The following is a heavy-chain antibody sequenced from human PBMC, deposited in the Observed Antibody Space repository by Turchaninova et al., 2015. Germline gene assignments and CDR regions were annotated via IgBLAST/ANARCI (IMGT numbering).Heavy chain of an antibody. CDR3: AKGARY. Sequence: QLQLQESGPGLVKPSETLSLTCTVSGDSISSSPNYWGWIRQPPGKGLEWIGSIYYSGSTNYNPSLKSRVTISADTSKNQFSLKLSSVTAADTAVYYCAKGARYWGQGTLVTVSS. J-gene: IGHJ4*02. CDR2: IYYSGST. CDR1: GDSISSSPNY. V-gene: IGHV4-39*07.